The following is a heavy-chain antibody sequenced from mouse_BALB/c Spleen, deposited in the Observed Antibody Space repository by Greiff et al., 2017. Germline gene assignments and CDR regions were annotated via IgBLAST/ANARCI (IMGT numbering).Heavy chain of an antibody. CDR1: GFTFSSYA. Sequence: DVHLVESGGGLVKPGGSLKLSCAASGFTFSSYAMSWVRQTPEKRLEWVASISSGGSTYYPDSVKGRFTISRDNARNILYLQMSSLRSEDTAMYYCASSNTIYYYAMDYWGQGTSVTVSS. V-gene: IGHV5-6-5*01. CDR2: ISSGGST. CDR3: ASSNTIYYYAMDY. D-gene: IGHD4-1*01. J-gene: IGHJ4*01.